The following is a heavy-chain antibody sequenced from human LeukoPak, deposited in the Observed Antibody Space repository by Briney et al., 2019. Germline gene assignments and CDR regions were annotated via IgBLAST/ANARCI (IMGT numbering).Heavy chain of an antibody. CDR1: GGSISSSSYY. J-gene: IGHJ4*02. CDR2: MYTSGSS. CDR3: ARGLAVAGSSGDY. D-gene: IGHD6-19*01. Sequence: SETLSLTCTVSGGSISSSSYYWGWIRQPPGKGLEWIGRMYTSGSSNYNPSLKSRVTISVDTSKNQFSLKLSSVTAADTAVYYCARGLAVAGSSGDYWGQGTLVTVSS. V-gene: IGHV4-61*05.